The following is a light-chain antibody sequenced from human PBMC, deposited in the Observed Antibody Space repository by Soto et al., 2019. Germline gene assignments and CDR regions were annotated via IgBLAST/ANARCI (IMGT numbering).Light chain of an antibody. Sequence: DLEMTQSPSSLSASVGDRVTITCPASQSISSYLNWYQQKPGKAPRLLIYAVSNLQSGVPSRFSGSGSGTDFTLTISSLQPEDFATYYCQQNYITPLAFGPGTKVDIK. CDR2: AVS. CDR1: QSISSY. CDR3: QQNYITPLA. J-gene: IGKJ3*01. V-gene: IGKV1-39*01.